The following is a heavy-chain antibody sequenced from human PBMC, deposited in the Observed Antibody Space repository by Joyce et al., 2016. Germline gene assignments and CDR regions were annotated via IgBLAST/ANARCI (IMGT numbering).Heavy chain of an antibody. CDR2: ISATSYYI. D-gene: IGHD3-16*01. V-gene: IGHV3-21*01. CDR3: ARGGISYYYAMDV. Sequence: QLVESGGGVVKAGGSLRLSCEASGSTFSSSSMSWFRQVPGKGLEGVAAISATSYYIFHAETVRGRFTVSRDNAKKTLYLQMNSLRAEDSAVFYCARGGISYYYAMDVWGQGTTVTVSS. J-gene: IGHJ6*02. CDR1: GSTFSSSS.